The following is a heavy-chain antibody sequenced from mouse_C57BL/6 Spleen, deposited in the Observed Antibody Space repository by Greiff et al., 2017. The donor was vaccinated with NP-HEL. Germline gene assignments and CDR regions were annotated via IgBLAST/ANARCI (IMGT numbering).Heavy chain of an antibody. J-gene: IGHJ4*01. Sequence: EVQLVESGGDLVKPGGSLKLSCAASGFTFSSYGMSWVRQTPDKRLEWVATISSGGSYTYYPDSVKGRFTISRDNAKNTLYLQMSSLKSEDTAMYYCASPHTMVDGGYYAMDYWGQGTSVTVSS. CDR1: GFTFSSYG. CDR2: ISSGGSYT. D-gene: IGHD1-1*02. V-gene: IGHV5-6*01. CDR3: ASPHTMVDGGYYAMDY.